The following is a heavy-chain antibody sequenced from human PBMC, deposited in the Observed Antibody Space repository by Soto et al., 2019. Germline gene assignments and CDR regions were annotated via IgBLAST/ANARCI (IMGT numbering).Heavy chain of an antibody. CDR1: GFTFDDYA. Sequence: EVQLVESGGGLVQPGRSLRLSCAASGFTFDDYAMHWVRQAPGKGPEWVSGISWNSGSIGYADSVKGRFTISRDNAKNSLYLQMNSLRAEDTALYYCAASDYWGQGTLVTVSS. J-gene: IGHJ4*02. CDR3: AASDY. V-gene: IGHV3-9*01. CDR2: ISWNSGSI.